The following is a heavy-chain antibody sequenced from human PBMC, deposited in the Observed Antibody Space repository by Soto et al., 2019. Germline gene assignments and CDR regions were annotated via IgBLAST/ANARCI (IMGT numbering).Heavy chain of an antibody. CDR2: IYYSGST. V-gene: IGHV4-39*01. D-gene: IGHD4-17*01. J-gene: IGHJ4*02. Sequence: QLQLQESGPGLVKPSETLSLTCTVSGGSISSSSYYWGWIRQPPGKGLEWIGSIYYSGSTYYNPSLKSRVTISVDTSKNQFSLKLSSVTAADTAVYYCARHPPTTVTEPIDYWGQGTLVTVSS. CDR1: GGSISSSSYY. CDR3: ARHPPTTVTEPIDY.